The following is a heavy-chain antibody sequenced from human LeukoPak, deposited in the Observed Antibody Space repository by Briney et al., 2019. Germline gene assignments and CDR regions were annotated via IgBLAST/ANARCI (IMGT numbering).Heavy chain of an antibody. Sequence: GGSLRLSCAASGFTFSNAWMSWVRQAPGKGLEWISGISGSAGISTYYADSVKGRFTISRDNSKNTLYLQMNSLRAGDTAIYYCVKSSPPDYWGQGTLLTVSS. J-gene: IGHJ4*02. CDR2: ISGSAGIST. D-gene: IGHD6-19*01. CDR1: GFTFSNAW. V-gene: IGHV3-23*01. CDR3: VKSSPPDY.